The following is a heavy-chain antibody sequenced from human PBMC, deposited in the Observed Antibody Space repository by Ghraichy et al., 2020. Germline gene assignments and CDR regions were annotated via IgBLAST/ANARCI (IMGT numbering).Heavy chain of an antibody. CDR2: ISGSGGST. D-gene: IGHD3-10*01. V-gene: IGHV3-23*01. CDR3: AKRTTRIFGPSGAFDI. Sequence: GGSLRLSCAASGFTFSSYAMSWVRQAPGKGLEWVSAISGSGGSTYYADSVKGRFTISRDNSKNTLYLQMNSLRAEDTAVYYCAKRTTRIFGPSGAFDIWGQGTMVTVSS. CDR1: GFTFSSYA. J-gene: IGHJ3*02.